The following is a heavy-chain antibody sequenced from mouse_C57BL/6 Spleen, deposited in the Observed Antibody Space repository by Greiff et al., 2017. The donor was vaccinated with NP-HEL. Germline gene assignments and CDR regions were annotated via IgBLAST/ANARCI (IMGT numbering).Heavy chain of an antibody. CDR3: ARRQLRQAYYYAMDY. Sequence: QVQLQQPGAELVKPGASVKMSCKASGYTFTSYWITWVKQRPGQGLEWIGDIYPGSGSTNYNEKFKSKATLIVDTSSSTAYMQLSSLTSEDSAVYYCARRQLRQAYYYAMDYWGQGTSVTVSS. V-gene: IGHV1-55*01. D-gene: IGHD3-2*02. J-gene: IGHJ4*01. CDR1: GYTFTSYW. CDR2: IYPGSGST.